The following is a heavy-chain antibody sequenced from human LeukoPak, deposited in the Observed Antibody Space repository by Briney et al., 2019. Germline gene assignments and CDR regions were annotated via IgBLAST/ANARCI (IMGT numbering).Heavy chain of an antibody. CDR3: TRNPEMQYWFDP. D-gene: IGHD2/OR15-2a*01. J-gene: IGHJ5*02. V-gene: IGHV3-30-3*01. CDR1: GFTFCAHS. CDR2: TSYDGSKK. Sequence: PGRPLRLSCAASGFTFCAHSMHWVRQTPGKGLEWVAFTSYDGSKKYYGDSVKGRSTISRDNSKNTLYLEVSTLRAEDTAVYYCTRNPEMQYWFDPWGQGTLVTVSS.